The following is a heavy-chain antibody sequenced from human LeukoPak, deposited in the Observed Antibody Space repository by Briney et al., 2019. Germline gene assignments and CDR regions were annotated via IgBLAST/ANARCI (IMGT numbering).Heavy chain of an antibody. CDR3: ARFTIFGADTTPRYNYGMDV. J-gene: IGHJ6*02. CDR2: ISGYNGDT. D-gene: IGHD3-3*01. Sequence: ASVQFSCTTSGSTFRRYGISWVRPAPGQGPEWMGWISGYNGDTNYAPSLQNRVTMSTDTSTSTGYMELRGLRSDDTAVYYCARFTIFGADTTPRYNYGMDVWGQGTTVTVSS. CDR1: GSTFRRYG. V-gene: IGHV1-18*01.